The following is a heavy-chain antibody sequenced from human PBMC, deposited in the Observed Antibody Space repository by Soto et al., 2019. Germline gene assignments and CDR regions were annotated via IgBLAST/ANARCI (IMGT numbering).Heavy chain of an antibody. D-gene: IGHD6-13*01. J-gene: IGHJ5*02. Sequence: ASVKVSCKASGYTFTSYGISWVRQAPGQGLEWMGWISAYNGNTNYAQKIKGRVTMTTNTSTSTAYMKLRSLRSDDTAVYYCAKGRSSWYQDWFDPWGQGTLVTVSS. V-gene: IGHV1-18*01. CDR2: ISAYNGNT. CDR3: AKGRSSWYQDWFDP. CDR1: GYTFTSYG.